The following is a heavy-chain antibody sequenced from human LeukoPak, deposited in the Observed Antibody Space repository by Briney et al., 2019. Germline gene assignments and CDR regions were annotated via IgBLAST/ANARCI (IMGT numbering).Heavy chain of an antibody. CDR2: INSDGSST. Sequence: PGGSLRLSCAASGFTFSSYWMHWVRQAPGKGLVWVSRINSDGSSTSYADSAKGRFTLSRDNAKNTLYLQMNSLRAEDTAVYYCARVGYCSSTSCYPPMSYYYYYMDVWGKGTTVTVSS. CDR1: GFTFSSYW. V-gene: IGHV3-74*01. J-gene: IGHJ6*03. D-gene: IGHD2-2*01. CDR3: ARVGYCSSTSCYPPMSYYYYYMDV.